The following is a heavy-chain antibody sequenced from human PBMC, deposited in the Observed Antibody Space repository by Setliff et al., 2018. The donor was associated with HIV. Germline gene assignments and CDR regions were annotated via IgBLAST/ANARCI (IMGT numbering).Heavy chain of an antibody. J-gene: IGHJ5*02. Sequence: SETLSLTCAVYGETFSGYYWSWIRQPPGKGLEWIGEINHSGSTTYHPSLRSRATISADTSKNQFSLDLSSVTAADSAVYYCVRSPSVYFGESFTGGHINYFDRWGQGMRVTISS. CDR1: GETFSGYY. D-gene: IGHD3-10*01. V-gene: IGHV4-34*01. CDR3: VRSPSVYFGESFTGGHINYFDR. CDR2: INHSGST.